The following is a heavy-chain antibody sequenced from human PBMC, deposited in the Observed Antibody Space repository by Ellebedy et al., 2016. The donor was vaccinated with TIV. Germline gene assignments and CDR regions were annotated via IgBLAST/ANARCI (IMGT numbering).Heavy chain of an antibody. CDR2: ISSSGNYR. J-gene: IGHJ4*02. CDR1: GFTFSDYS. Sequence: PGGSLRLSCAASGFTFSDYSMHWVRQAPGKGLEWVSSISSSGNYRYHGDSVKGRFTISRDNAKNSLYLHMNSLKAEDTAVYYCVRTGRPWFDYWGQGTLVTVSS. V-gene: IGHV3-21*06. D-gene: IGHD2-8*02. CDR3: VRTGRPWFDY.